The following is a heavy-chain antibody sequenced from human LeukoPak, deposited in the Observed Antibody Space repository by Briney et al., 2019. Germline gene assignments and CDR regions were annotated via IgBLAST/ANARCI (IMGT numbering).Heavy chain of an antibody. V-gene: IGHV1-2*02. Sequence: GASVKVSCKASGYTFTGYYMHWVRQAPGQGLEWMGWINPYTGGTNYAQKFQGRVTMTRDTSISTAYMELSRLRSDDTAVYYCASAYSYSYLDYWGQGTLVTVSS. CDR3: ASAYSYSYLDY. D-gene: IGHD5-18*01. CDR1: GYTFTGYY. CDR2: INPYTGGT. J-gene: IGHJ4*02.